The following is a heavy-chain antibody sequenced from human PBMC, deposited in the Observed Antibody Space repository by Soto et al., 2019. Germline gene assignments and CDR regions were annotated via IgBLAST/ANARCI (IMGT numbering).Heavy chain of an antibody. CDR1: GDSVSSNSAA. Sequence: SQTLSLTCAISGDSVSSNSAAWNWIRQSPSRGLEWLGRTYYRSRWYNDYAVSVKSRITINPDTSKNQLSLQLNSVTPEDTAVYYCARDHTFYDISTGYSTNWFDPWGQGTLVTVSS. V-gene: IGHV6-1*01. J-gene: IGHJ5*02. D-gene: IGHD3-9*01. CDR2: TYYRSRWYN. CDR3: ARDHTFYDISTGYSTNWFDP.